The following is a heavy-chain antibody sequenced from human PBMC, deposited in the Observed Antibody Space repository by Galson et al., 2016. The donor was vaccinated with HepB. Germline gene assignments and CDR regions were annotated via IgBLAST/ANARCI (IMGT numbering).Heavy chain of an antibody. J-gene: IGHJ4*02. CDR3: ARGRGYYYFEY. CDR1: GYTFTSYY. D-gene: IGHD3-3*01. Sequence: SVKVSCKASGYTFTSYYMHWVRQVPGQGLEWMGIINPTGGGTSYAQKFQGRVTMTRDTSTSTVYMELSSLRSEDTAVYYCARGRGYYYFEYWGLGTLVTVSS. CDR2: INPTGGGT. V-gene: IGHV1-46*01.